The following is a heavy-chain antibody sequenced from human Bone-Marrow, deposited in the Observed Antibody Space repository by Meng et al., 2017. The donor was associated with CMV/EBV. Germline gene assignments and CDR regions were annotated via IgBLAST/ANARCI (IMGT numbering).Heavy chain of an antibody. V-gene: IGHV4-59*01. CDR3: ARADSEGAFDI. J-gene: IGHJ3*02. CDR1: GASISSYY. CDR2: IYYTGST. Sequence: SETLSLTCTVSGASISSYYWSWIRQPPGQGLEYIGHIYYTGSTNYNPSLKSRVSISINTSKNQFSLKLSSVTAADTAVYYCARADSEGAFDIWGQGTMVTVPS.